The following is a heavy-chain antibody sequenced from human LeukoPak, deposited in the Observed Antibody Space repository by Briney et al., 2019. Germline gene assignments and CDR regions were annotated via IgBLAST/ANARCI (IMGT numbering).Heavy chain of an antibody. D-gene: IGHD1-26*01. J-gene: IGHJ6*02. CDR2: INHSGST. CDR1: GGSISSSYYY. Sequence: SETLSLTCTVSGGSISSSYYYWGWIRQPPGKGLEWIGEINHSGSTNYNPSLKSRVTISVDTSKNQFSLKLSSVTAADTAVYYCARGNRGAFYGMDVWGQGTTVTVSS. CDR3: ARGNRGAFYGMDV. V-gene: IGHV4-39*07.